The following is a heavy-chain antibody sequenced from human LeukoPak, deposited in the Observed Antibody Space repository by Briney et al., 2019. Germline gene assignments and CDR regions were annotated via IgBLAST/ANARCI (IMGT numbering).Heavy chain of an antibody. CDR2: ISGSGGST. CDR1: GFTFSSYA. J-gene: IGHJ4*02. V-gene: IGHV3-23*01. Sequence: GGSLRLSCAASGFTFSSYAMSWVRQAPGKGLEWVSAISGSGGSTYYADSVKGRFTISRDNSKNTPYLQMNSLRAEDTAVYYCAKDKGCGGDCYSRSPLDYWGQGTLVTVSS. D-gene: IGHD2-21*02. CDR3: AKDKGCGGDCYSRSPLDY.